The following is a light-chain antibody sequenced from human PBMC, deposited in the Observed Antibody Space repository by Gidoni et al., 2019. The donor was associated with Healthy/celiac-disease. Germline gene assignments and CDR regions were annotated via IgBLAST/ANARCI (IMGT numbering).Light chain of an antibody. CDR2: KAS. J-gene: IGKJ2*01. Sequence: DIQMTQSPSTLSASVGDRVNITCRASQSISSWLAWYQQKPGKAPKLLIYKASSLESGVPSRFSGSGSGTDFTLTISRLQPDDFATYYCQQYNSYPYTFGQGTKLEIK. V-gene: IGKV1-5*03. CDR1: QSISSW. CDR3: QQYNSYPYT.